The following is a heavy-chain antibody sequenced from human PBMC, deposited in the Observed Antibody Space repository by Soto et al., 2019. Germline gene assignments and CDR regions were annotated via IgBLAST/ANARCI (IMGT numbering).Heavy chain of an antibody. Sequence: QVQLVQSGAEVKKPGASVKVSCKASGYTFTSYDINWVRQATGQGLEWMGWMNPNSGNTAYAQTFQGRVTMTRNSSISTAYMGLSSLRTEDTAGDYCAREKAGLDVWGQGTTVTVSS. V-gene: IGHV1-8*01. CDR3: AREKAGLDV. D-gene: IGHD6-19*01. CDR2: MNPNSGNT. CDR1: GYTFTSYD. J-gene: IGHJ6*02.